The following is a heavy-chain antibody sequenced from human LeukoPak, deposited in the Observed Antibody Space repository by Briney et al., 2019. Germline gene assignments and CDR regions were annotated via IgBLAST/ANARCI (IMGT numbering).Heavy chain of an antibody. CDR3: ARGGIDAFDI. J-gene: IGHJ3*02. CDR1: GGSISSSSYY. CDR2: IYYSGST. Sequence: SETLSLTCTVSGGSISSSSYYWSWIRQPPGKGLEWIGYIYYSGSTNYNPSLKSRVTISVGTSKNQFSLKLSSVTAADTAVYYCARGGIDAFDIWGQGTMVTVSS. V-gene: IGHV4-61*01. D-gene: IGHD3-16*01.